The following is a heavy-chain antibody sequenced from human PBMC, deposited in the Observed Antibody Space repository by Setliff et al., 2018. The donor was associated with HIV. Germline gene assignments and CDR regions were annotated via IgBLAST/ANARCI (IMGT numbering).Heavy chain of an antibody. J-gene: IGHJ3*02. V-gene: IGHV4-59*01. D-gene: IGHD4-17*01. Sequence: SETLSLTCTVSRGSISRYYWSWIRQPPGKGLEWIGYIYYTGTTKYNSSHKSRVTMSVDTSKNQLSLKLSSLTAADTAVYYCARDRPPSTVDMLGAFDRWGQGTMVTVSS. CDR1: RGSISRYY. CDR2: IYYTGTT. CDR3: ARDRPPSTVDMLGAFDR.